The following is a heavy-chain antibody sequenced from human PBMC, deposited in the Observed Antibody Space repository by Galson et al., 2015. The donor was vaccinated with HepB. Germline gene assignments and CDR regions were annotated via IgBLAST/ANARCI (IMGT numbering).Heavy chain of an antibody. D-gene: IGHD3-22*01. CDR2: ISYDGSNK. J-gene: IGHJ4*02. Sequence: SLRLSCAASGFTFSSYAMHWVRQAPGKGLEWVAVISYDGSNKYYADSVKGRFTISRDNSKDTLYLQMNSLRAEDTAVYYCASAYYYDSSGYYAPFDYWGQGTLVTVSS. CDR3: ASAYYYDSSGYYAPFDY. CDR1: GFTFSSYA. V-gene: IGHV3-30*04.